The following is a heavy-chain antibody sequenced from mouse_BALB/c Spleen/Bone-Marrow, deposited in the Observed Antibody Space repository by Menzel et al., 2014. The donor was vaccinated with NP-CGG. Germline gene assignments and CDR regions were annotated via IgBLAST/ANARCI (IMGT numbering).Heavy chain of an antibody. CDR1: GFTFSSYA. J-gene: IGHJ2*01. D-gene: IGHD5-1-1*01. Sequence: EVHLVESGGGLVKPGGSLKLSCAASGFTFSSYAMSWIRQTPEKRLEWVATISSGGNYTYYPDSVKGRFTISRDNAKNPLYLQMSSLRSEDTAMYYCARPNTDYFDYWGQGTTLTVSS. CDR2: ISSGGNYT. CDR3: ARPNTDYFDY. V-gene: IGHV5-9-3*01.